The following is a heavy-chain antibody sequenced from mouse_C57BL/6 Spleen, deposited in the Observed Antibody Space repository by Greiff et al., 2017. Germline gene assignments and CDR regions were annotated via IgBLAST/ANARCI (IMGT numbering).Heavy chain of an antibody. CDR1: GYAFSSSW. CDR2: IYPGDGDT. D-gene: IGHD2-5*01. Sequence: QVQLKESGPELVKPGASVKISCKASGYAFSSSWMNWVKQRPGKGLEWIGRIYPGDGDTNYNGKFKGKATLTADKSSSTAYMQLSSLTSEDSAVSFCARSYYSNDAMGYWGQGASVTVYS. V-gene: IGHV1-82*01. J-gene: IGHJ4*01. CDR3: ARSYYSNDAMGY.